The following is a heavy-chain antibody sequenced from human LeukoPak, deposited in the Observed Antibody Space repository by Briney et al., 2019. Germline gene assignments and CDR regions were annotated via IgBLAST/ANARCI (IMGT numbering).Heavy chain of an antibody. CDR2: ISYDGSNK. CDR3: VTVWGDY. D-gene: IGHD2-8*01. Sequence: PGGSLRLSCAASGFTFSSYAMHWVRQAPGKGLEWVAVISYDGSNKYYADSVKGRFTISRDNSKNTLYLQMNSLRAEDTAVYYCVTVWGDYWGQGTLVTVSS. V-gene: IGHV3-30-3*01. CDR1: GFTFSSYA. J-gene: IGHJ4*02.